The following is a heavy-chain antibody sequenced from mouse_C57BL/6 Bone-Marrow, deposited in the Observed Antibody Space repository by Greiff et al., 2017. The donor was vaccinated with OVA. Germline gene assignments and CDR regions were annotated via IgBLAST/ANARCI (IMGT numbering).Heavy chain of an antibody. CDR1: GFTFSSYG. J-gene: IGHJ1*03. D-gene: IGHD1-1*01. CDR3: ARQHYGSSPLYWYFDV. V-gene: IGHV5-6*01. Sequence: EVHLVESGGDLVKPGGSLKLSCAASGFTFSSYGMSWVRQTPDKRLEWVATISSGGSYTYYPDSVKGRFTISRDNAKNTLYPQMSSLKSEDTAMYYCARQHYGSSPLYWYFDVWGTGTTVTVSS. CDR2: ISSGGSYT.